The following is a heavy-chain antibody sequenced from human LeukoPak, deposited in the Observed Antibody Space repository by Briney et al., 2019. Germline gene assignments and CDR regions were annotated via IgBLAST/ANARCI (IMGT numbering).Heavy chain of an antibody. CDR2: INHSGST. CDR3: ARRGAAASDY. CDR1: GGSFSGYY. D-gene: IGHD6-13*01. Sequence: SETLSLTCAVYGGSFSGYYWSWIRQPPGKGLEWIGEINHSGSTNYNPSLKSRVTISVDTSKNQFSLKLSSVTAADTAVYYCARRGAAASDYWGQGTLVTVSS. V-gene: IGHV4-34*01. J-gene: IGHJ4*02.